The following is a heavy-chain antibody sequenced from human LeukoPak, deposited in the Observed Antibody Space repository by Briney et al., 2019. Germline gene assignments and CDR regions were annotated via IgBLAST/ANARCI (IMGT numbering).Heavy chain of an antibody. CDR1: GGSISSSSYY. V-gene: IGHV4-39*01. D-gene: IGHD3-10*01. J-gene: IGHJ4*02. CDR2: IYYSGSP. Sequence: SETLSLTCTVSGGSISSSSYYWGWIRQPPGKELEWIGSIYYSGSPYYNPSLGSRVTISVDTSKNQFSLKLSSVTAADTAVYYCARHGYYYTSGPLFDYWGQGTLVTVSS. CDR3: ARHGYYYTSGPLFDY.